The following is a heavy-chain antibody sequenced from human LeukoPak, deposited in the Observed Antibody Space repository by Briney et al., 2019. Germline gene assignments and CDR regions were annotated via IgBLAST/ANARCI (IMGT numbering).Heavy chain of an antibody. Sequence: GGALRLSCAASGFTVSSNYMNWVRQAPGKGLEWVSVLYSAGNTFYADSVKGRFTISRDNSKNTLYLQMNSLRPEDTAVYYCARAREYLAIDYWGQGTLVTVSS. CDR2: LYSAGNT. D-gene: IGHD2/OR15-2a*01. J-gene: IGHJ4*02. CDR1: GFTVSSNY. V-gene: IGHV3-66*02. CDR3: ARAREYLAIDY.